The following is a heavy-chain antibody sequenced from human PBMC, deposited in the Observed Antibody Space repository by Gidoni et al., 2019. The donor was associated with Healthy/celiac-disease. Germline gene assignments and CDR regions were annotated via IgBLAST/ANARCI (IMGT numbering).Heavy chain of an antibody. CDR1: GFTFSSYS. Sequence: EVQLVESGGGLVKPGGSLRLSCAASGFTFSSYSMNWVRLAPGKGLEWVSSISSSSSYIYYADSVKGRFTISRDNAKNSLYLQMNSLRAEDTAVYYCASLAHSSGYPLFDYWGQGTLVTVSS. CDR3: ASLAHSSGYPLFDY. D-gene: IGHD3-22*01. J-gene: IGHJ4*02. V-gene: IGHV3-21*01. CDR2: ISSSSSYI.